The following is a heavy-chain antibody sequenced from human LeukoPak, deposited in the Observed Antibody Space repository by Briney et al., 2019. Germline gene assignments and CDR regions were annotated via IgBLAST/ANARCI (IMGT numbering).Heavy chain of an antibody. CDR3: ARLGDYGWYFDY. CDR2: IYYSGST. Sequence: PSETLSLTCTVSGGSISSYYWSWIRQPPGKGLEWIGYIYYSGSTNYNPSLKSRVTISVDTSKNQFSLKLSSVTAADTAVYYCARLGDYGWYFDYWGQGTLVTVSS. D-gene: IGHD4-17*01. J-gene: IGHJ4*02. CDR1: GGSISSYY. V-gene: IGHV4-59*08.